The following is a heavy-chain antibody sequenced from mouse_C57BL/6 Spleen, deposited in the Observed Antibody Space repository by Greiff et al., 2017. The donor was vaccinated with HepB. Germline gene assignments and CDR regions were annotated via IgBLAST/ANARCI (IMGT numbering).Heavy chain of an antibody. V-gene: IGHV6-3*01. CDR2: IRLKSDNYAT. J-gene: IGHJ2*01. CDR3: TTTVFDY. CDR1: GFTFSNYW. Sequence: EVMLVESGGGLVQPGGSMKLSCVASGFTFSNYWMNWVRQSPEKGLEWVAQIRLKSDNYATHYAESVKGRFTNSRDDSKSSVYLQMNNLRAEDTGIYYCTTTVFDYWGQGTTLTVSS. D-gene: IGHD1-1*01.